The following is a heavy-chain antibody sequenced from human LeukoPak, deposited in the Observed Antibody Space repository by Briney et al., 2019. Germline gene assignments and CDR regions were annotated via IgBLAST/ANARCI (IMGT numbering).Heavy chain of an antibody. CDR1: GFTFSSYW. Sequence: GGSLRLSCAASGFTFSSYWMSWVRQAPGKGLEWVANIKQDGSEKYYVDSVKGRFTISRDNAKNSLYLQMNSLRAEDTAVYYCARGLLGDYVYFDYWGQGTLVTVSS. J-gene: IGHJ4*02. CDR2: IKQDGSEK. CDR3: ARGLLGDYVYFDY. D-gene: IGHD4-17*01. V-gene: IGHV3-7*01.